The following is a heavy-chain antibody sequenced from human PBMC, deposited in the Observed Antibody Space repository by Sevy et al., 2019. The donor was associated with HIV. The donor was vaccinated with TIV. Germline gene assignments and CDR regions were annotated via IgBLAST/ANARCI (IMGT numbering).Heavy chain of an antibody. Sequence: GGSLRLSCAASRFTFSGYGMHWVRQAPGKGLEWVAVISYDGSRRSYGASVKGRFTISRDNSKDTLFLQMNSLRAEDTAVYYCAKDRGGYDNSGYYQSGEFFYSGMDVWGQGTTVTVSS. CDR1: RFTFSGYG. V-gene: IGHV3-30*18. CDR2: ISYDGSRR. D-gene: IGHD3-22*01. J-gene: IGHJ6*02. CDR3: AKDRGGYDNSGYYQSGEFFYSGMDV.